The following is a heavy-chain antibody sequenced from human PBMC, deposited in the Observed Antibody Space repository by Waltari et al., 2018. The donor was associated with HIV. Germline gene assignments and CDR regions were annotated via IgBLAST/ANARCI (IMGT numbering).Heavy chain of an antibody. CDR2: ISSSSSYT. D-gene: IGHD3-3*01. J-gene: IGHJ4*02. CDR1: GFTFTSHR. Sequence: EVQLVESGGGLVKPGGSLRLSCGPSGFTFTSHRMNWVRQAPGKGLEWVSSISSSSSYTDYAESVKGRFTISRDNAKNSLDLQMNSLRVEDTAVYYCARDGITNFGVVMDLWGQGALVTVSS. CDR3: ARDGITNFGVVMDL. V-gene: IGHV3-21*01.